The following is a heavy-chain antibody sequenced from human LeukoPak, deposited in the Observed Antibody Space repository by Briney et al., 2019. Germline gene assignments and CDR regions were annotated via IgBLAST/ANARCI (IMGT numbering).Heavy chain of an antibody. CDR2: IYSGGST. Sequence: GGSLRLSCAASGFSFSDHEMNWVRQAPGKGLEWVSVIYSGGSTYYADSVRGRFTISRDNSKNTLYLQMNSLRAEDTAVYYCARALVGATGYWGQGTLVTVSS. CDR3: ARALVGATGY. J-gene: IGHJ4*02. V-gene: IGHV3-66*01. CDR1: GFSFSDHE. D-gene: IGHD1-26*01.